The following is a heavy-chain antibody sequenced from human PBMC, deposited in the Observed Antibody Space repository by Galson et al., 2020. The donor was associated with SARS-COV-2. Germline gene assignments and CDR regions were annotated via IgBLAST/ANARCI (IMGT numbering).Heavy chain of an antibody. CDR1: GGSISSGGYY. V-gene: IGHV4-31*03. D-gene: IGHD3-10*01. Sequence: SETLSLTCTVSGGSISSGGYYWSWIRQHPGKGLEWIGYIYYSGSTYYNPSLKSRVTISVDTSKNQFSLKLSSVTAADTAVYYCARDGAGLYFDYWGQGTLVTVSS. CDR2: IYYSGST. J-gene: IGHJ4*02. CDR3: ARDGAGLYFDY.